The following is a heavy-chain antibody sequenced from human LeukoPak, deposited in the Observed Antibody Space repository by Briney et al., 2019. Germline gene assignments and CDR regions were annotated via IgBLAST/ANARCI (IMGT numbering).Heavy chain of an antibody. J-gene: IGHJ4*02. CDR2: ILYSGTTT. V-gene: IGHV4-59*08. CDR1: GGSISPYY. CDR3: ARRPFSGWVGFDY. D-gene: IGHD6-25*01. Sequence: SETLSLTCTVSGGSISPYYWSWIRQTPGKGLEWIGYILYSGTTTNYNPSLKTRVTISVDTSKNQFSLKLSSVTPADTAVYYCARRPFSGWVGFDYWGQGALVTVSS.